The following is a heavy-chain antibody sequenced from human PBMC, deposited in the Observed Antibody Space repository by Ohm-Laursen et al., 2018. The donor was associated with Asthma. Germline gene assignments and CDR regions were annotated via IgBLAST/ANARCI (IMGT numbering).Heavy chain of an antibody. D-gene: IGHD3-22*01. Sequence: SLRLSCSASGFTFSSYSMHWVRRAPGKGLEWVAVISYDGSNKYYADSVKGRFTISRDNSKNTLYLQMNSLRAEDTAVYYCARGGYDSSGYFDFSYWYFDLWGRGTLVTVSS. CDR2: ISYDGSNK. CDR3: ARGGYDSSGYFDFSYWYFDL. J-gene: IGHJ2*01. CDR1: GFTFSSYS. V-gene: IGHV3-30*04.